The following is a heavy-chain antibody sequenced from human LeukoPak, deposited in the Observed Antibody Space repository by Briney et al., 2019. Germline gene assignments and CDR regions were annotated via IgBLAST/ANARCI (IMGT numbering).Heavy chain of an antibody. D-gene: IGHD3-10*01. CDR2: MNPNSGNT. CDR3: AGDRRSYGSGRYWFDP. V-gene: IGHV1-8*01. CDR1: GYTFTSYD. J-gene: IGHJ5*02. Sequence: ASVKVSCKASGYTFTSYDINWVRQATGQGLEWMGWMNPNSGNTGYAQKFQGRVTMTRNTSISTAYMELSSLRSEDTAVYYRAGDRRSYGSGRYWFDPWGQGTLVTVSS.